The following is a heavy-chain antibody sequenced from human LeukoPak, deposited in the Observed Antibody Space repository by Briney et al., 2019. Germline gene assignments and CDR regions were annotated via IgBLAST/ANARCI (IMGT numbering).Heavy chain of an antibody. CDR2: INHSGST. V-gene: IGHV4-34*01. CDR3: ARRGSGSSWYGTLKNWFDP. D-gene: IGHD6-13*01. J-gene: IGHJ5*02. Sequence: SETLSLTCAVYGGSFSGYYWSWIRQPPGKGLEWIGEINHSGSTNYNPSLKSRVTISVDTSKNQFSLKLSSVTAADTDVYYCARRGSGSSWYGTLKNWFDPWGQGTLVAVSS. CDR1: GGSFSGYY.